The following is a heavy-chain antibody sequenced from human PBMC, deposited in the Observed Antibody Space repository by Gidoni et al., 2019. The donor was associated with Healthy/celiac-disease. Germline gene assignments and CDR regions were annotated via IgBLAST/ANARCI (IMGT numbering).Heavy chain of an antibody. CDR2: ISYDGSNK. J-gene: IGHJ6*02. CDR3: AKDFYSSDRYYYYYYGMDV. D-gene: IGHD6-19*01. V-gene: IGHV3-30*18. CDR1: GFTFSSYG. Sequence: QVQLVESGGGVVQPGRSLRLSWAASGFTFSSYGMQWVRQAPGKGLEWVAVISYDGSNKYYADSVKGRFTISRDNSKNTLYLQMNSLRAEDTAVYYCAKDFYSSDRYYYYYYGMDVWGQGTTVTVSS.